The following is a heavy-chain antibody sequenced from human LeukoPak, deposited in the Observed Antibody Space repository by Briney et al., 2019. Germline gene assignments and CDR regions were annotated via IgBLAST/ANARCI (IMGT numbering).Heavy chain of an antibody. CDR3: ARVFDNWNYGRYAEYFQH. CDR1: GYTFTGYH. D-gene: IGHD1-7*01. Sequence: ASAKVSCKASGYTFTGYHIHWVRQAPGQGLEWMGWINPNSGGTNYAQKFQGRVTMTRDTSISTAYMELTRLRSDDTAVYYCARVFDNWNYGRYAEYFQHWGQGTLVTVSS. CDR2: INPNSGGT. V-gene: IGHV1-2*02. J-gene: IGHJ1*01.